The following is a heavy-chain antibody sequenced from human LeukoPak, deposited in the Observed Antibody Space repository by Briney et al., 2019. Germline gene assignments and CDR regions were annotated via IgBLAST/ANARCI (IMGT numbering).Heavy chain of an antibody. V-gene: IGHV1-18*01. J-gene: IGHJ4*02. Sequence: GASVKVSCKASGYTFTSYGISWVRQAPGQGLEWMGWISAYNGNTNYAQKLQGKVTMTTDTSTSTAYMELRSLRSDDTAVYYCAREGYSGYGVQRPIDYWGQGTLVTVSS. CDR1: GYTFTSYG. CDR3: AREGYSGYGVQRPIDY. D-gene: IGHD5-12*01. CDR2: ISAYNGNT.